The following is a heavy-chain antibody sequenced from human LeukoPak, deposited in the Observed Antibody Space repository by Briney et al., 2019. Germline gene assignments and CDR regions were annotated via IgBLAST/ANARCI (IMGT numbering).Heavy chain of an antibody. J-gene: IGHJ1*01. CDR1: GGSFSSGDYY. CDR3: ARNYRSHLGYFQH. V-gene: IGHV4-31*03. D-gene: IGHD6-13*01. Sequence: SESLSLTCPVSGGSFSSGDYYWNWLRQHPGKGLEWIGYIYYSGSTYYDPSLKSRFTISVDTSKNQVYLKMDSVTAADTAVYYCARNYRSHLGYFQHWGQGTLVTVSS. CDR2: IYYSGST.